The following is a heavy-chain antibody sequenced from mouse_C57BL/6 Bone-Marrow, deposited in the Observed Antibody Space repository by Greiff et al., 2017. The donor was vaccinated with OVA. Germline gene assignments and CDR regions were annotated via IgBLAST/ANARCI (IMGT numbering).Heavy chain of an antibody. CDR3: AGGRGMRLRRWYYFDY. J-gene: IGHJ2*01. Sequence: QVQLQQPGAELVRPGSSVKLSCKASGYTFTSYWMHWVKQRPIQGLEWIGNIDPSDSETHYNQKFKDKATLTVDKSSSTASMQLSSLTSEASAFYFCAGGRGMRLRRWYYFDYWGQGTTLTVSS. CDR2: IDPSDSET. CDR1: GYTFTSYW. D-gene: IGHD3-2*02. V-gene: IGHV1-52*01.